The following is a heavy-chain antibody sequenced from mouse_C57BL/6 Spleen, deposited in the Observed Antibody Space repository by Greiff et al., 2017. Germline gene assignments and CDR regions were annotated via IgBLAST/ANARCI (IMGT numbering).Heavy chain of an antibody. V-gene: IGHV3-1*01. CDR3: ARGAVVGFDY. CDR1: GYSITSGYD. J-gene: IGHJ2*01. Sequence: EVQLVESGPGMVKPSQSLSLTCTVTGYSITSGYDWHWIRHFPGNKLEWMGYISYSGSTNYNQSLKSRISITHDTSKNHFFLKLSSVTTEDTATYYCARGAVVGFDYWGQGTTLTVSS. D-gene: IGHD1-1*01. CDR2: ISYSGST.